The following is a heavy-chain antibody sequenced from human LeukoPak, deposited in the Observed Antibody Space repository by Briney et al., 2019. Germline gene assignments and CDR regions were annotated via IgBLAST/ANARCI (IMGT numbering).Heavy chain of an antibody. CDR1: GFTFGDYA. J-gene: IGHJ3*02. V-gene: IGHV3-49*04. Sequence: QPGRSLRLSCTASGFTFGDYAMSWVRQAPGKGLEWVGFIRSKAYGGTTEHAASVKGRFTISRDDSKSIAYLQMNSLETEDTAVYYCTRDLNSGWNPLGAFDIWGQGTMVTVSS. CDR3: TRDLNSGWNPLGAFDI. CDR2: IRSKAYGGTT. D-gene: IGHD6-19*01.